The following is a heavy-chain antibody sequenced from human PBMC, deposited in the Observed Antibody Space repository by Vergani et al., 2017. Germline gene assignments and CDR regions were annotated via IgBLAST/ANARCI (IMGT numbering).Heavy chain of an antibody. J-gene: IGHJ4*02. CDR3: AKHFRGWGIDY. CDR1: GFTLRNYD. Sequence: QVQLVESGGGVVQRGGSLRLSCATSGFTLRNYDMQWIRQGPGKGLEFVAFIQFDGSNQYYADSVKGRFTLSREFSKNTLYLQMNSLRTDDTATYYCAKHFRGWGIDYWGQGTQVIVSS. D-gene: IGHD3-16*01. CDR2: IQFDGSNQ. V-gene: IGHV3-30*02.